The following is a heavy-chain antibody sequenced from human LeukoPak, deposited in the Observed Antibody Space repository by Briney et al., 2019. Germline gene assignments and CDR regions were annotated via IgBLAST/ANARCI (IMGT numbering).Heavy chain of an antibody. CDR1: GGSISSSSYY. CDR3: ARRIVVPAAILHYYGTDV. V-gene: IGHV4-39*01. Sequence: SETLSLTCTVSGGSISSSSYYWGWIRQPPGEGLEWIGSIYYSGSTYYNPSLKSRVTISVDTSKNQFSLKLSSVTAADTAVYYCARRIVVPAAILHYYGTDVWGQGTTVTVSS. D-gene: IGHD2-2*01. CDR2: IYYSGST. J-gene: IGHJ6*02.